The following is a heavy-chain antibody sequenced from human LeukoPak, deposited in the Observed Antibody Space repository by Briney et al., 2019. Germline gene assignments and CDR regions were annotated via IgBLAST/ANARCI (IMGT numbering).Heavy chain of an antibody. D-gene: IGHD1-14*01. Sequence: SETLSLTCAVYGGSFSNYYWSWIRQPPGKGLEWIGEINHSGNTNYNPSLKSRVTISVDTSKNQFSLKLSSVTAADTAVYYCARVNPLNPFDVWGKGTTVTVSS. J-gene: IGHJ6*04. CDR1: GGSFSNYY. CDR3: ARVNPLNPFDV. CDR2: INHSGNT. V-gene: IGHV4-34*01.